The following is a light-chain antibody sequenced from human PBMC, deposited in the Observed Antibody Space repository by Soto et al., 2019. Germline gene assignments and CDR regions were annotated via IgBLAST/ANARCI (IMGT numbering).Light chain of an antibody. CDR2: GAS. CDR3: QQFVNSRYT. Sequence: ESVLAQSPGTLSLSPGERATLSCRASQSVSSSFLSWYQQKPGQAPRLIIYGASSRDTGIPDTFSGSGSGTDFSLTISRLEPEDFAVYYCQQFVNSRYTFGQGTKLAI. CDR1: QSVSSSF. V-gene: IGKV3-20*01. J-gene: IGKJ2*01.